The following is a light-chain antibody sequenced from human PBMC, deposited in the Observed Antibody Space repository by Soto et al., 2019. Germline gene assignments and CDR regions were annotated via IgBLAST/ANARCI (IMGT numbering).Light chain of an antibody. CDR1: ESVSTY. CDR3: QSYNEWPFT. V-gene: IGKV3-15*01. Sequence: EIVMTQAPATLSVSPVEGVTLSCMASESVSTYLAWYQQKPGQAPRLLIYGASTKATGIPARFSGSGSATDFTLTISSLQSEDFAVYYCQSYNEWPFTFGQGTKVDIK. J-gene: IGKJ2*01. CDR2: GAS.